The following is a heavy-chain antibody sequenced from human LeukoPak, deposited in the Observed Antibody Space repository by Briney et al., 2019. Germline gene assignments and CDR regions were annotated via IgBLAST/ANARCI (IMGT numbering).Heavy chain of an antibody. CDR2: IIPIFGTA. Sequence: SVKVSCKASGGTFSSYAISWVRQAPGQGLEWMGGIIPIFGTANYAQKFQGRVTITADESTSTAYMELSSLRSEDTAVYYCAREGDYSLWFDYWGQGTLVTVSS. CDR3: AREGDYSLWFDY. V-gene: IGHV1-69*13. CDR1: GGTFSSYA. D-gene: IGHD4-11*01. J-gene: IGHJ4*02.